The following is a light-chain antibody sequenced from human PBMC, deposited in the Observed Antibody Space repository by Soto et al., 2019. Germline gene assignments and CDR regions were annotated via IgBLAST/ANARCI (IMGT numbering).Light chain of an antibody. V-gene: IGLV2-8*01. CDR3: SSYAGSNSPV. CDR2: EVS. J-gene: IGLJ3*02. Sequence: QSALTQPPSASGSPGQSVTISCTGTSSDVGGYNYVSWYQQHPGKAPKLMIYEVSKRPSGVPDRFSGSKSGNTASLTVSGLQAEDEAYYYCSSYAGSNSPVFGGGTKLTVL. CDR1: SSDVGGYNY.